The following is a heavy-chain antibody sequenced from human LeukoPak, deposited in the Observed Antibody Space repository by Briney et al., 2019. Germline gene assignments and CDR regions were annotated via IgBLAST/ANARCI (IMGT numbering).Heavy chain of an antibody. CDR2: IKQDGSEK. Sequence: PGGSLRLSCAASGFTFSSYWMSWVRQAPGKGLEWVANIKQDGSEKYYVDSVKGRFTISRDNAKNSLYLQMNSLRAEDTAVYYCARGLTVVVPAARWSSSSLDYWGQGTLVTVSS. J-gene: IGHJ4*02. V-gene: IGHV3-7*01. CDR1: GFTFSSYW. CDR3: ARGLTVVVPAARWSSSSLDY. D-gene: IGHD2-2*01.